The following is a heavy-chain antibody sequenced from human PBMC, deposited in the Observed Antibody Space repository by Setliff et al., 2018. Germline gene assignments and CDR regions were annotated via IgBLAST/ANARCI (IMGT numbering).Heavy chain of an antibody. J-gene: IGHJ4*03. D-gene: IGHD3-22*01. V-gene: IGHV4-61*09. CDR3: ARAHPSRMIVVVRAYYYFDY. Sequence: SETLSLTCTVSGGSISSGSYYWSWIRQPAGKGLEWIGHIYTSGSTNYNPSLKSRVTISVDTSKNQFSLKLSSVTAADTAVYYCARAHPSRMIVVVRAYYYFDYWVPETLLVTVSS. CDR1: GGSISSGSYY. CDR2: IYTSGST.